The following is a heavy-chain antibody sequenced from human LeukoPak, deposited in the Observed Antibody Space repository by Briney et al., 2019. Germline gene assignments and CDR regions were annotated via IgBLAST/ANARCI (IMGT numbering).Heavy chain of an antibody. J-gene: IGHJ4*02. CDR1: GFTFSSYW. Sequence: GGSLRLSCAASGFTFSSYWMHWVRQAPGKGLVWVSRINSDGSSTSYADSVKGRFTISRDNAKNTLYLQMNSLRVEDTAAYYCERDGSTRYETWIAYWGQGTLATVS. V-gene: IGHV3-74*01. D-gene: IGHD3-3*01. CDR2: INSDGSST. CDR3: ERDGSTRYETWIAY.